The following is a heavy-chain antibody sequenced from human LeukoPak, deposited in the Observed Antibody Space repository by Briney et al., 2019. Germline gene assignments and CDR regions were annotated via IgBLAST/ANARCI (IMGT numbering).Heavy chain of an antibody. CDR1: GFSLSTSGVG. J-gene: IGHJ5*02. CDR2: IYWNDDK. D-gene: IGHD3-16*02. CDR3: AHMGGGVIGYTWFDP. V-gene: IGHV2-5*01. Sequence: SGPTLVKPTQTLTLTCTFSGFSLSTSGVGVGWIRQPPGKALEWLALIYWNDDKRYSPSLKSRLTITKDTSKNQVVLTMTNMDPVDTATYYCAHMGGGVIGYTWFDPWGQGTLVTVSS.